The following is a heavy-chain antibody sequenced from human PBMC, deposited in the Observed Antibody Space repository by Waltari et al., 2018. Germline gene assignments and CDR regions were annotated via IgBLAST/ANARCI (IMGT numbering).Heavy chain of an antibody. J-gene: IGHJ3*02. CDR1: GYSISSGYY. Sequence: QVQLQESGPGLVKPSETLSLTCAVSGYSISSGYYWGWIRQPPGKGLEWSGSIYHSGSTYYNPSLKSRFTISVDTSKNQFSLKLSSVTAADTAVYYCARLVIVVVISAFDIWGQGTMVIVSS. D-gene: IGHD3-22*01. CDR2: IYHSGST. CDR3: ARLVIVVVISAFDI. V-gene: IGHV4-38-2*01.